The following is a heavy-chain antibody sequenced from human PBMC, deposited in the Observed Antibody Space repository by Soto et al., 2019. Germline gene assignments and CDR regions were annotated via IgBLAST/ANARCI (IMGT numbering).Heavy chain of an antibody. CDR1: GYTFTSYY. J-gene: IGHJ2*01. D-gene: IGHD4-17*01. CDR3: ARGGNGDIVGYWHFDL. V-gene: IGHV1-46*01. Sequence: QVQLVQSGAEVKKPGASVKVSCKASGYTFTSYYMHWVREAPGQGLGWMGVINPGGVSTNNAQKVQDRLTVTSDTSTSTVHMELSSLRSEDTAVYFCARGGNGDIVGYWHFDLWGRGTLVAVSS. CDR2: INPGGVST.